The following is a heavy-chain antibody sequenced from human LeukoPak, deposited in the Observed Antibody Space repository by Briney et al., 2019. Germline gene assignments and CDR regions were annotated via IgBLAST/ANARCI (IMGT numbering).Heavy chain of an antibody. V-gene: IGHV3-11*04. D-gene: IGHD3-3*01. CDR3: ATDTYYDFWSGPVEY. CDR1: GFTFSDYY. CDR2: ISSSGSTI. J-gene: IGHJ4*02. Sequence: GGSLRLSCAASGFTFSDYYMSWIRQAPGKGLEWVSYISSSGSTIYYADSVKGRFTISRDNAKNPLYLQMNSLRAEDTAVYYCATDTYYDFWSGPVEYWGQGTLVTVSS.